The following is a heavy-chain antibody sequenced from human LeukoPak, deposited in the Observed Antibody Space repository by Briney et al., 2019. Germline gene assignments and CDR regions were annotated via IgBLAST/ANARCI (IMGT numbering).Heavy chain of an antibody. J-gene: IGHJ4*02. Sequence: GVSLRLSCAASGFTFSSYEMNWVRQAPGKGREGVSYISSSGSTIYYADSVKGRFTISRDNAKNSLYLQMNSLRAEDTAVYYCARGSDIVVVVAAISDYYFDHWGQGTLVTVSS. CDR2: ISSSGSTI. D-gene: IGHD2-15*01. V-gene: IGHV3-48*03. CDR1: GFTFSSYE. CDR3: ARGSDIVVVVAAISDYYFDH.